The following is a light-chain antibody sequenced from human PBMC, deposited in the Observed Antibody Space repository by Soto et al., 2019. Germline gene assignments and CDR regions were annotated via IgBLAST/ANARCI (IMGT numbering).Light chain of an antibody. J-gene: IGKJ2*01. CDR1: QSVLYSSNNKNY. CDR2: WAS. Sequence: DIVMTQSPDSLAVSLGERATINCKSSQSVLYSSNNKNYLAWYQQKPGQPPKLRIYWASTRESGVTDRLSGSGSGTDFTLTISSLQAEDVAVYYCQQYYSIPYTFGQGTKLEIK. CDR3: QQYYSIPYT. V-gene: IGKV4-1*01.